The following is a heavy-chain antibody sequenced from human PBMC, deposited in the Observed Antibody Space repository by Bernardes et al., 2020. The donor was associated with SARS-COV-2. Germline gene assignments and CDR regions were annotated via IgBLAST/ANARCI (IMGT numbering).Heavy chain of an antibody. V-gene: IGHV4-39*01. J-gene: IGHJ4*02. CDR3: ARQRGIAARLDY. D-gene: IGHD6-6*01. CDR1: GGSISSSSYY. CDR2: IYYSGRT. Sequence: ETVSRTCTVSGGSISSSSYYWGWIRQPPGKGLEWIGSIYYSGRTYYNPPLKSRVTISVDTSKNQFSLKLSSVTAADTAVYYCARQRGIAARLDYWGQGTLVTVSS.